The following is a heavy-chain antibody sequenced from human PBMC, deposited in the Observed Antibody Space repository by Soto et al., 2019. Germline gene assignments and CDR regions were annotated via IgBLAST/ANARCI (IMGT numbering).Heavy chain of an antibody. CDR1: GFTFSSYG. D-gene: IGHD2-15*01. Sequence: PGGSLRLSCAASGFTFSSYGMHWVRQAPGKGLEWVAVIWYDGSNKYYADSVKGRFTIFRDNSKNTLYLEMNSLRAEDTAVYYCASDLGYCSGGSCPRLGIIDYWGQGTLVTVSS. CDR3: ASDLGYCSGGSCPRLGIIDY. V-gene: IGHV3-33*01. CDR2: IWYDGSNK. J-gene: IGHJ4*02.